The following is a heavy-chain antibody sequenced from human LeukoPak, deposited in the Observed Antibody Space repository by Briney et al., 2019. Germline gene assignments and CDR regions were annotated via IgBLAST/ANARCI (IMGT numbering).Heavy chain of an antibody. D-gene: IGHD6-19*01. CDR2: IRYDGSNK. CDR3: AKDRGGWQGDYFDY. J-gene: IGHJ4*02. Sequence: GGSLRLSCAASGFTFSSYSMHWVRQAPGKGLEWVAFIRYDGSNKYYADSVKGRFTISRDNSKNTLYLQMNSLRAEDTAVYYCAKDRGGWQGDYFDYWGQGTLVTVSS. V-gene: IGHV3-30*02. CDR1: GFTFSSYS.